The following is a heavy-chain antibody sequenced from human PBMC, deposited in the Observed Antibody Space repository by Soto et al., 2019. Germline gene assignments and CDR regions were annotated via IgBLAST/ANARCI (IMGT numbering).Heavy chain of an antibody. CDR2: IIPIFGTA. J-gene: IGHJ6*02. CDR1: GGTFSSYA. CDR3: ARFVDYGDPLGERYYGMDV. Sequence: QVQLVQSGAEVKKPGSSVKVSCKASGGTFSSYAISWVRQAPGQGLEWMGGIIPIFGTANYAQKFQGRVTITADEXXSXAXXELSSLRSEDTAVYYCARFVDYGDPLGERYYGMDVWGQGTTVTVSS. D-gene: IGHD4-17*01. V-gene: IGHV1-69*12.